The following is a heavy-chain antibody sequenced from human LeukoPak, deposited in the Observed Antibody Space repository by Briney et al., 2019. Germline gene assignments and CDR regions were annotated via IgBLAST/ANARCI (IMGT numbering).Heavy chain of an antibody. V-gene: IGHV4-61*08. CDR3: ARWYSNLYYFDY. CDR2: IYYSGST. CDR1: GGSISSGGYS. J-gene: IGHJ4*02. Sequence: SETLSLTCAVSGGSISSGGYSWSWIRQPPGKGLEWIGYIYYSGSTNYNPSLKSRVTISVDTSKNQFSLKLSSVTAADTAVYYCARWYSNLYYFDYWGQGTLVTVSS. D-gene: IGHD6-13*01.